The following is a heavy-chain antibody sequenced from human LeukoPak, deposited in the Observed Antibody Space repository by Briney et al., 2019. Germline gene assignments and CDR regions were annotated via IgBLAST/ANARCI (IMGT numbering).Heavy chain of an antibody. CDR3: ARRIAAAAAPYCFDY. CDR1: GFTFSSYW. Sequence: RGSLRLSCAASGFTFSSYWMHWVRQAPGKGLLWVSCINSDGSSTSYADSVKGRFTISRDNAKNTLYLQMNSLRAEDTAVYYCARRIAAAAAPYCFDYWGQGTLVTVSS. D-gene: IGHD6-13*01. J-gene: IGHJ4*02. V-gene: IGHV3-74*01. CDR2: INSDGSST.